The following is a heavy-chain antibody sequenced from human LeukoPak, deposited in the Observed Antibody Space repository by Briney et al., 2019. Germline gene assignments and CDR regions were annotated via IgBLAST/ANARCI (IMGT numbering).Heavy chain of an antibody. CDR2: IRYDGSNK. D-gene: IGHD6-13*01. J-gene: IGHJ4*02. CDR1: GFTLSSYG. V-gene: IGHV3-30*02. Sequence: PGGSLRLSCAASGFTLSSYGMHWVRQAPGKGLEWVAFIRYDGSNKYYADSVKGRFTISRDSSKNTLYLQMNSLRAEDTAVYYCAKDSRLIAAAAFFDYWGQGTLVTVSS. CDR3: AKDSRLIAAAAFFDY.